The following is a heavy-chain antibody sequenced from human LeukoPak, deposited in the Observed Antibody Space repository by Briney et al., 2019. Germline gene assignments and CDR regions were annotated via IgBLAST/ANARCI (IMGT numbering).Heavy chain of an antibody. CDR2: ISSNGRGT. D-gene: IGHD6-6*01. V-gene: IGHV3-11*01. CDR1: GFSFSDYY. CDR3: ARVRDYSSSSGYFDY. J-gene: IGHJ4*02. Sequence: GGSLRLSCAASGFSFSDYYMTWIRQTPGKGLEWVSDISSNGRGTFYAESVRGRFTVSRDNAKKSLYLQMNSLRVEDTAVYYCARVRDYSSSSGYFDYWGQGTLVTVSS.